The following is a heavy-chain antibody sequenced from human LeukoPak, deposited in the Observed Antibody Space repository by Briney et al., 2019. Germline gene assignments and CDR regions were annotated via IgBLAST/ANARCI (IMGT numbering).Heavy chain of an antibody. CDR2: ISGGGGST. J-gene: IGHJ6*02. V-gene: IGHV3-23*01. CDR1: GFTFTSYS. CDR3: ARDDARFLGSDYYYYGMDV. D-gene: IGHD3-3*01. Sequence: QSGGSLRLSCAASGFTFTSYSMNWVRQAPGKGLEWVSTISGGGGSTYYADSVKGRFTISRDNSKNTLYLQVNSLRAEDTAVYYCARDDARFLGSDYYYYGMDVWGQGTTVTVSS.